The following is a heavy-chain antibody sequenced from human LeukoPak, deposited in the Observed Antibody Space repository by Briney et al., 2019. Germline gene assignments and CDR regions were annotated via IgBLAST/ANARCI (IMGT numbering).Heavy chain of an antibody. J-gene: IGHJ4*02. CDR2: ISGSGEFT. CDR3: AKVGYGDLDH. Sequence: GGSLRLSCAASGFMFSSYAMTWVRQAPGKGLEWVSSISGSGEFTDYADSVKGRFTISRDNPKNTVYLQMSSLRVDDTATYFCAKVGYGDLDHWGQGVLVPVSS. V-gene: IGHV3-23*01. D-gene: IGHD4-17*01. CDR1: GFMFSSYA.